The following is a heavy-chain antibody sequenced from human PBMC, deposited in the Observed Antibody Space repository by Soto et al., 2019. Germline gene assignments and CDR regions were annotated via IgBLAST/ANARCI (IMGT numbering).Heavy chain of an antibody. V-gene: IGHV4-34*01. CDR1: GGSFSGYY. J-gene: IGHJ6*02. CDR2: INHSGST. Sequence: SETLSLTCAVYGGSFSGYYWSWIRQPPGKGLEWIGEINHSGSTNYNPSLKSRVAISVDTSKNQFSLKLSSVTAADTAVYCCAREGGLRFLEWLRMGYGMDVWGQGTTVTVSS. D-gene: IGHD3-3*01. CDR3: AREGGLRFLEWLRMGYGMDV.